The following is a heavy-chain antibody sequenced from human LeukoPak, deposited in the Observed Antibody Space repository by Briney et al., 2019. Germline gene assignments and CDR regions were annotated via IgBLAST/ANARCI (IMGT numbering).Heavy chain of an antibody. Sequence: PSETLSLTCTVSGGSISSYYWSWIRQPPGKGLEWIGYINYSGSTSYNPSLKSRVTISVDTSKNQFSLKLSSVTAADTAVYYCARDLHYSGFDIWGQGTMVTVSS. CDR1: GGSISSYY. CDR3: ARDLHYSGFDI. D-gene: IGHD1-26*01. V-gene: IGHV4-59*12. J-gene: IGHJ3*02. CDR2: INYSGST.